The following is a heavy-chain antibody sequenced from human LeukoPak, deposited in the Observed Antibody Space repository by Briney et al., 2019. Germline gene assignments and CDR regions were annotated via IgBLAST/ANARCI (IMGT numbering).Heavy chain of an antibody. J-gene: IGHJ4*02. CDR3: ARHDATDYYDSSGYLDY. D-gene: IGHD3-22*01. Sequence: SETLSLTCTVSGGSISSSSYYWGWIRQPPGKGLEWIGRIYYSGSTYYNPSLKSRVTISVDTSKNQFPLKLSSVTAADTAVYYCARHDATDYYDSSGYLDYWGQGTLVTVSS. CDR2: IYYSGST. V-gene: IGHV4-39*01. CDR1: GGSISSSSYY.